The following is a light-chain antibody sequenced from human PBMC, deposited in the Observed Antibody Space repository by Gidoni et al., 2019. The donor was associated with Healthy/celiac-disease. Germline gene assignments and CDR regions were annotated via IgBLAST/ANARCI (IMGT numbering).Light chain of an antibody. V-gene: IGLV3-21*02. CDR2: DAS. CDR3: QVWDSSSDHYV. Sequence: SYVLTQPPSVSVAPGQTARITCGGNNIGSNSVHWYQQKPGQAPVLVVYDASDRPSGIPERFSGSNSGNTATLTISRVEAGDEADYYWQVWDSSSDHYVFGTGTKVTVL. CDR1: NIGSNS. J-gene: IGLJ1*01.